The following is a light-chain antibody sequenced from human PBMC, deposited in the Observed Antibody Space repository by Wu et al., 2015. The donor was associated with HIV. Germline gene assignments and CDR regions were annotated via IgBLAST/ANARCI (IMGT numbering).Light chain of an antibody. CDR1: QSVSSSY. J-gene: IGKJ2*01. Sequence: EIVLTQSPGTLSLSPGERATLSCRASQSVSSSYLAWYQQKPGQAPRLLIYGASSRATGIPDRFSGSGSGTDFTLTINRLEPEDFAVYYCQQYRDSPHTFGQGTELEIK. CDR3: QQYRDSPHT. V-gene: IGKV3-20*01. CDR2: GAS.